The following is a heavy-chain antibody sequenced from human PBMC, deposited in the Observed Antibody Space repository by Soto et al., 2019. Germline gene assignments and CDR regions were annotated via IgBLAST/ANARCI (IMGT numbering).Heavy chain of an antibody. J-gene: IGHJ4*02. CDR2: ISSSSSTI. Sequence: GGSLRLSCAASGFTFSSYSMNWVRQAPGKGLEWVSYISSSSSTIYYADSVKGRFTISRDNAKNSLYLQMNSLRPEDTAVYYCAREPSLRYFDWLLSQGVDYWGQGTLVTVSS. CDR3: AREPSLRYFDWLLSQGVDY. D-gene: IGHD3-9*01. V-gene: IGHV3-48*01. CDR1: GFTFSSYS.